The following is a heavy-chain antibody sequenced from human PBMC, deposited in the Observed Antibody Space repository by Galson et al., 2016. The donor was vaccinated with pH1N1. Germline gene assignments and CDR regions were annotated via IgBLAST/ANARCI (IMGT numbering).Heavy chain of an antibody. CDR3: ARLWFGEYIDN. V-gene: IGHV4-39*01. J-gene: IGHJ4*02. CDR1: GGSISNSNYY. Sequence: QVQLQESCPGLVKPSETLSLTCTVSGGSISNSNYYWGWIRQPPGKGLEWFGGVDYSWTTDYKPSPQSRVTIPADTPKNQFSMRLGSVTAADTAIYYCARLWFGEYIDNWGQGTLVTVSS. CDR2: VDYSWTT. D-gene: IGHD3-10*01.